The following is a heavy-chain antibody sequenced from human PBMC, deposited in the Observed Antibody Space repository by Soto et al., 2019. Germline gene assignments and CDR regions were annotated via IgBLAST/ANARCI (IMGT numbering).Heavy chain of an antibody. J-gene: IGHJ6*02. Sequence: EVQLVESGGGLVQPGRSLRLSCAASGFTFDDYAMHWVRQAPGKGLEWVSGISWNSGSIGYADSVKGRFTISRDNAKNSLYLQMNSLRAEDTALYYCARDPESDYGDYVDYYYGMDVWGQGTTVTVSS. CDR1: GFTFDDYA. D-gene: IGHD4-17*01. V-gene: IGHV3-9*01. CDR2: ISWNSGSI. CDR3: ARDPESDYGDYVDYYYGMDV.